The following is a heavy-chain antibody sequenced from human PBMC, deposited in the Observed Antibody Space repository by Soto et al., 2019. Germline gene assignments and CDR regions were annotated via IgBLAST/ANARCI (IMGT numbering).Heavy chain of an antibody. CDR3: ARYSHNWFQTEGMDA. V-gene: IGHV4-39*02. CDR1: GGSSSGTAYC. Sequence: SETLALTCRVAGGSSSGTAYCWGWIRQPPGKGLEWIGSIYYTGRTYYNPSLKSRVTISVDTSKNHLSLKLSSVTAADTAVYYCARYSHNWFQTEGMDAWGQGTTVT. D-gene: IGHD6-13*01. J-gene: IGHJ6*02. CDR2: IYYTGRT.